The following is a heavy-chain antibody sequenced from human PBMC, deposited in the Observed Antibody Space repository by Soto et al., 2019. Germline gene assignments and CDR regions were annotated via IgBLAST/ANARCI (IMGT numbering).Heavy chain of an antibody. V-gene: IGHV3-23*01. CDR1: GFTFSSYA. CDR3: AQVATNPTLDSSGYYYWHGGAFDI. J-gene: IGHJ3*02. D-gene: IGHD3-22*01. Sequence: EVQLLESGGGLVQPGGSLRLSCAASGFTFSSYAMSWVRQAPGKGLEWVSAISGSGGSTYYADSVKGLFTISRDNSKNMLYLQMNSMRAEDTAGYYCAQVATNPTLDSSGYYYWHGGAFDIWGQGTMVTVSA. CDR2: ISGSGGST.